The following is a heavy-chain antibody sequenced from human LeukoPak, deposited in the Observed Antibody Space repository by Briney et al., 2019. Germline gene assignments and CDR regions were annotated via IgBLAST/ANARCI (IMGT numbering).Heavy chain of an antibody. Sequence: GGSLRLSCAASGLSFSSYGMHWVRQAPGKGLEWVAVILSDGSNKYYADSVEGRSTISRDNSKNTLYLQMNSLRAEDTAVYYCAKDRRDGYNYLFDYWGQGTLVTVSS. D-gene: IGHD5-24*01. CDR1: GLSFSSYG. J-gene: IGHJ4*02. CDR2: ILSDGSNK. CDR3: AKDRRDGYNYLFDY. V-gene: IGHV3-30*18.